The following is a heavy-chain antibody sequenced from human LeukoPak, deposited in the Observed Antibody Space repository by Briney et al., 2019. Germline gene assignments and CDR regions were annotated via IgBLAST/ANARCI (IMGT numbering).Heavy chain of an antibody. CDR1: GGSFSGYY. Sequence: SETLSLTCAVYGGSFSGYYWSWIRQPPGKGLEWIGEINHSGSTNYNPCLKSRVTISVDTSKNQFSLKLSSVTAADTAVYYCARGRIAARRINWFDPWGQGTLVTVSS. CDR2: INHSGST. J-gene: IGHJ5*02. D-gene: IGHD6-6*01. V-gene: IGHV4-34*01. CDR3: ARGRIAARRINWFDP.